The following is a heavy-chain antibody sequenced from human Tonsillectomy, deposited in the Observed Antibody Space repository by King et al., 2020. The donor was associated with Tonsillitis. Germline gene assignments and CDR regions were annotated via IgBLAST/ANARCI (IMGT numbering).Heavy chain of an antibody. Sequence: VQLVESGGGLVQPGGSLRLSCAASGVTVSSNHMSWVRQAPGKGLEWVSVIYVGGSTYNAGAVKGRFTISRDNSKNTVYLPMNSLRADDTAVYYCARDTIGGGMDVWGQGTTVTVSS. CDR3: ARDTIGGGMDV. CDR1: GVTVSSNH. J-gene: IGHJ6*02. D-gene: IGHD3-16*01. V-gene: IGHV3-66*01. CDR2: IYVGGST.